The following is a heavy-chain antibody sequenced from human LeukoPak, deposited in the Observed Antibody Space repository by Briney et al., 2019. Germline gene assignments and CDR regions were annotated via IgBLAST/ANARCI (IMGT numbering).Heavy chain of an antibody. Sequence: PGGSLRLSCAASGFTFRNNWMHWVRQAPDKGLIYVSRINPDGTYTNYADSVKGRFTVSRDNAKNTVFLQMNSLRVDDTAVYFCSSDFLAYWGQGILVNVSS. V-gene: IGHV3-74*01. CDR2: INPDGTYT. J-gene: IGHJ4*02. CDR1: GFTFRNNW. CDR3: SSDFLAY.